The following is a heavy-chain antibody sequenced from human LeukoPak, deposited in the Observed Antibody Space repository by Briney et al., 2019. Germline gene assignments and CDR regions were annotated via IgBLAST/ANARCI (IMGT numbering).Heavy chain of an antibody. Sequence: GGSLRLSCAASGFTSSSNAMHWVRQAPGKGLEWVAFISYDGVVKYYVDSVRGRFTISRDNSKNTLYLQMNSLRAEDTAVYYCAKDLATKYSLDHWGQGALVTVSS. CDR2: ISYDGVVK. CDR1: GFTSSSNA. D-gene: IGHD1-26*01. V-gene: IGHV3-30*18. CDR3: AKDLATKYSLDH. J-gene: IGHJ4*02.